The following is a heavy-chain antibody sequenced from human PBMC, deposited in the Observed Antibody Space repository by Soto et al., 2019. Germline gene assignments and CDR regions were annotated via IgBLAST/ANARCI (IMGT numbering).Heavy chain of an antibody. V-gene: IGHV3-9*01. CDR1: GFTFDDYA. CDR3: AKEGLGWFDP. CDR2: ISWNSGSI. D-gene: IGHD3-16*01. J-gene: IGHJ5*02. Sequence: GGSLRLSCAASGFTFDDYAMHWVRQAPGKGLEWVSGISWNSGSIGYADSVKGRFTISRDNAKNSLYLQMNSLRAEDTALYYCAKEGLGWFDPWGQGTLVTVSS.